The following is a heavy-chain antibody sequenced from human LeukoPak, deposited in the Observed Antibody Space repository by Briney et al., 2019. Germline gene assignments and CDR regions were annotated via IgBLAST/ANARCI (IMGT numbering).Heavy chain of an antibody. CDR3: ARSSGSYFNAFDI. D-gene: IGHD1-26*01. V-gene: IGHV3-13*01. J-gene: IGHJ3*02. CDR1: GFTFSDYD. CDR2: IGTAGAT. Sequence: GGSLRLSCAASGFTFSDYDMHWVRQSTGKGLEWVSGIGTAGATYYPGSVKGRFTISRENAENSLYLQMNSLRAGDTAVYYCARSSGSYFNAFDIWGQGTMVTVSS.